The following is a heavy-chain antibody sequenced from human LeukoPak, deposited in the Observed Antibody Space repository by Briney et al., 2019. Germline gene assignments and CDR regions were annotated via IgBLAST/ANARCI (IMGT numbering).Heavy chain of an antibody. CDR2: INHSGST. J-gene: IGHJ2*01. V-gene: IGHV4-34*01. Sequence: SETLSLTCAVYGGSFSGYYWSWIRQPPGKGLEWIGEINHSGSTNYNPSLKSRVTISVDTSKNKFSLKLSSVPAADTSVYYCARGIVLVPAAKEYFDLWGRGTLVTVSS. CDR1: GGSFSGYY. CDR3: ARGIVLVPAAKEYFDL. D-gene: IGHD2-2*01.